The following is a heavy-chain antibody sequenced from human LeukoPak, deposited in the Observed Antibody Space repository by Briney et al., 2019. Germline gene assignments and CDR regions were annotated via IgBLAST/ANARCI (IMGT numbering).Heavy chain of an antibody. D-gene: IGHD1-26*01. Sequence: GGSLRLSCAASGFTFSSYSMNWVRQAPGKGLEWVSSISSSSSYMYYADSVKGRFTISRDNAKNSLYLQMNSLRAEDTAVYYCAKDLAGSGSYSFDYWGQGTLVTVSS. J-gene: IGHJ4*02. CDR3: AKDLAGSGSYSFDY. CDR1: GFTFSSYS. V-gene: IGHV3-21*04. CDR2: ISSSSSYM.